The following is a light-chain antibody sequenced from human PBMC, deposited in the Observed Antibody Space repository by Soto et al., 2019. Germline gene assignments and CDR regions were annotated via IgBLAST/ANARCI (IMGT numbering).Light chain of an antibody. V-gene: IGKV3-15*01. J-gene: IGKJ2*01. CDR1: QSVSSN. CDR2: GAS. Sequence: EIVMTQSPATLSVSPGERATLSCRASQSVSSNVAWYQQIPGQTPRLLIDGASTRATGIPVRFSGSGSGTEFTLTISSLQSEDFAVYYCHQYDDGPYTFGQGTKVEI. CDR3: HQYDDGPYT.